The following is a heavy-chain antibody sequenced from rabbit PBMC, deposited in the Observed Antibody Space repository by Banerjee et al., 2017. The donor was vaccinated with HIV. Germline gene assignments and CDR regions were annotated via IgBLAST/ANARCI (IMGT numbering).Heavy chain of an antibody. CDR2: ISTSSGNT. CDR3: ARDRNGANFYWDL. D-gene: IGHD2-1*01. CDR1: GFSFSSGYW. Sequence: QSLEESGGDLVKPGASLTLTCTASGFSFSSGYWMCWVRQAPGKGLEWSACISTSSGNTYYASWAKGRFTISKTSSTTVTLQMTSLTAADTATYFCARDRNGANFYWDLWGQGTLVTVS. J-gene: IGHJ4*01. V-gene: IGHV1S40*01.